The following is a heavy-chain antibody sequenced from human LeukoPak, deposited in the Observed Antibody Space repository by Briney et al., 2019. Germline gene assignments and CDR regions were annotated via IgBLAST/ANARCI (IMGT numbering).Heavy chain of an antibody. D-gene: IGHD5-24*01. CDR1: GGTFSSYA. Sequence: ASVKVSCKASGGTFSSYAISWVRQAPGQGLEWMGWINPNSGGTNYAQKFQGWVTMTGDTSISTAYMELSGLRSDDTAVYYCARVLRDISDWWYFDLWGRGTLVTVPS. J-gene: IGHJ2*01. V-gene: IGHV1-2*04. CDR2: INPNSGGT. CDR3: ARVLRDISDWWYFDL.